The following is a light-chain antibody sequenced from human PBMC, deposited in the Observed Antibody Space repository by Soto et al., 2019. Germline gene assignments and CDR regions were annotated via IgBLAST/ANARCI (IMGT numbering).Light chain of an antibody. CDR3: SSYAGSNIFV. V-gene: IGLV2-8*01. J-gene: IGLJ1*01. CDR1: SSDVGGYNF. Sequence: QSALTQPPSASGAAGQSVTISCTGTSSDVGGYNFVAWYQQHPGKAPKLMISEVSKRPSGVPDRFSGSKSGNTASLTVSGLQAEDEADYYCSSYAGSNIFVFGTGTKVTVL. CDR2: EVS.